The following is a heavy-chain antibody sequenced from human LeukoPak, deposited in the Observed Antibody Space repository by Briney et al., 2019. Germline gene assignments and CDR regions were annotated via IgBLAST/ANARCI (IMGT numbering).Heavy chain of an antibody. Sequence: ASVKVSCKASGGTLSHYALSWVRQAPGRGLEWMGRIIPILGRANYAQKCQGRVTITADKSTSTAYMEVSSLRSEDTAVYYCARNYYGSGSDYYGMDVWGQGTTVTVSS. J-gene: IGHJ6*02. D-gene: IGHD3-10*01. CDR2: IIPILGRA. CDR3: ARNYYGSGSDYYGMDV. CDR1: GGTLSHYA. V-gene: IGHV1-69*04.